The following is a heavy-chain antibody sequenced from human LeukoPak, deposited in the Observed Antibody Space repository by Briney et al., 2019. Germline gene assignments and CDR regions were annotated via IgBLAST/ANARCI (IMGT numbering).Heavy chain of an antibody. CDR1: GGSISSYY. CDR2: IYYSGST. D-gene: IGHD3-9*01. Sequence: SETLSLTCTVSGGSISSYYWSWIRQPPGKGLEWIGYIYYSGSTNYNPSLKSRVTISVDTSKNQFSLKLSSVTAADTAVYYCARSVEEGYFDWLLPYYFDYWGQGTLVTVSS. V-gene: IGHV4-59*01. CDR3: ARSVEEGYFDWLLPYYFDY. J-gene: IGHJ4*02.